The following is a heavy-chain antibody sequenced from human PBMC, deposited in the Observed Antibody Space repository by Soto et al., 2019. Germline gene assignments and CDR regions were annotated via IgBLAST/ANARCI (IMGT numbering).Heavy chain of an antibody. CDR3: AYLRPELSSGSFYY. D-gene: IGHD3-10*01. CDR1: GFTFSSYA. CDR2: ISGSGGST. J-gene: IGHJ4*02. Sequence: GGSLRLSCAASGFTFSSYAMSWVRQAPGKGLEWVSAISGSGGSTYYADSVKGRFTISRDNSKNTLYLQMNSLRAEDTAVYYFAYLRPELSSGSFYYWGQGTLVTVSS. V-gene: IGHV3-23*01.